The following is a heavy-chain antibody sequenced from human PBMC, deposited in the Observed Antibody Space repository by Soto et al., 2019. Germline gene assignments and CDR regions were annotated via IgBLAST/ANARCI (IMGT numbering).Heavy chain of an antibody. J-gene: IGHJ4*02. Sequence: WGSPRLLLSPAWINLSSYWLHMVRQAPGKGLEWVAVIWYDGSNKYYADSVKGRFTISRDNSKNTLYLQMNSLRAEDTAVYYCARDGGGHPDYWGQGTLVTVSS. CDR3: ARDGGGHPDY. D-gene: IGHD3-16*01. V-gene: IGHV3-33*01. CDR1: INLSSYW. CDR2: IWYDGSNK.